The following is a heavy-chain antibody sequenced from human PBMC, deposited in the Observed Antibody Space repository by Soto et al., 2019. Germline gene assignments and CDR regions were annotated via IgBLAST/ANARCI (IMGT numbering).Heavy chain of an antibody. CDR1: GYTFTSYG. CDR3: ARDSRKGTGTRYYYYGMDV. CDR2: ISAYNGNT. D-gene: IGHD1-1*01. V-gene: IGHV1-18*01. Sequence: GASVKVSCNASGYTFTSYGISWARQAPGQGLGWVVWISAYNGNTNYAQKLQSRVTMTTDTSTSTAYMELRSLRSDDTAVYYCARDSRKGTGTRYYYYGMDVWGQGTTVTVSS. J-gene: IGHJ6*02.